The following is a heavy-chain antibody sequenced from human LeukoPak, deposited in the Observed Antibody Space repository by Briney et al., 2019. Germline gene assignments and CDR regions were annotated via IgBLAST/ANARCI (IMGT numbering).Heavy chain of an antibody. D-gene: IGHD6-13*01. Sequence: GGSLRLSCAASGFTFGSYWMSWVRQAPGKGLEWVANIKQDGSEKYYVDSVKGRFTISRDNAKSSLYLQMNSLRAEDTAVYYCARRNRAAAGTRSAYYYYYMDVWGKGTTVTVSS. V-gene: IGHV3-7*01. CDR3: ARRNRAAAGTRSAYYYYYMDV. CDR1: GFTFGSYW. CDR2: IKQDGSEK. J-gene: IGHJ6*03.